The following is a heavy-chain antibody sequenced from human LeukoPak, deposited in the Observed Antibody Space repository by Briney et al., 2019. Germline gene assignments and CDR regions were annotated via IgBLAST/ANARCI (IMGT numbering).Heavy chain of an antibody. D-gene: IGHD5-12*01. CDR3: ARDPGGYSGYGAANWFDP. CDR1: GYTFTGYY. Sequence: ASVKVSCKASGYTFTGYYMHWVRQAPGQGLEWMGWINPNSGGTNYAQKFQGRVTMTRDTSISTAYMELSRLGSDDTAVYYCARDPGGYSGYGAANWFDPWGQGTLVTVSS. J-gene: IGHJ5*02. CDR2: INPNSGGT. V-gene: IGHV1-2*02.